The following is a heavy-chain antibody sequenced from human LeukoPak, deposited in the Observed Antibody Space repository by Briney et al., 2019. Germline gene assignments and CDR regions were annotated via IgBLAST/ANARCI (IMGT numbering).Heavy chain of an antibody. CDR3: ASLMSRVIVTGDFDN. Sequence: GGSLRLSCAASGFTFSSYGMHWVRQAPGKGLEWVSGITGSGANTYYADSVKGRFTISRDNSKNTLSLQMDSLRAEDTAVYSCASLMSRVIVTGDFDNWGQGTLVTVSS. V-gene: IGHV3-23*01. CDR2: ITGSGANT. CDR1: GFTFSSYG. D-gene: IGHD1-14*01. J-gene: IGHJ4*02.